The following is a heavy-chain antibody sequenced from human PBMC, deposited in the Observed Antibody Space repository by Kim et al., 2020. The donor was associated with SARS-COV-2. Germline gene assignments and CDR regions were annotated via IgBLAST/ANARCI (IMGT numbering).Heavy chain of an antibody. D-gene: IGHD6-13*01. CDR1: GGSITSGDYY. Sequence: SETLSLTCTVSGGSITSGDYYWSWIRQPPGKGLEWIGYIYYSGSTYYNPSLKSRVTISVDTSKNQLSLKLSSVTAADTAVYYCAIQSNETGYSSSWYFPVGWFDPWGQGTLVTVSS. V-gene: IGHV4-30-4*01. J-gene: IGHJ5*02. CDR2: IYYSGST. CDR3: AIQSNETGYSSSWYFPVGWFDP.